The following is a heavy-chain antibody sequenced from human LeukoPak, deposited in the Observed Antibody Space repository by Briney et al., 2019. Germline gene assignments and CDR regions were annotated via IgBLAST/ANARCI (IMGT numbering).Heavy chain of an antibody. D-gene: IGHD3-22*01. CDR3: ARVPRNYDRSGYYYKIPIFDY. CDR1: GYTFTSYY. CDR2: INRSGGST. Sequence: GASVKVSCKXSGYTFTSYYMHWVRQTPGQGLEWMGIINRSGGSTSYAQKFQGRVTMTRDTSTSTVYMELSSLRSEDTAVYYCARVPRNYDRSGYYYKIPIFDYWGQGTLVTVSS. J-gene: IGHJ4*02. V-gene: IGHV1-46*01.